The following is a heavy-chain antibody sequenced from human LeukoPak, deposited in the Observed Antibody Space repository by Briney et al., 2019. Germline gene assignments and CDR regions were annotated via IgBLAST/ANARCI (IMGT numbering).Heavy chain of an antibody. J-gene: IGHJ4*02. CDR3: ATRNYDILTGYFNYFDY. CDR2: INHSGST. D-gene: IGHD3-9*01. Sequence: SETLSLTCAVYGGSFSGYYWSWIRQPPGKGLEWIGEINHSGSTNYNPSLKSRVTISVDTSKNQFSLKLSSVTAADTAVYYCATRNYDILTGYFNYFDYWGQGTLVTVSS. V-gene: IGHV4-34*01. CDR1: GGSFSGYY.